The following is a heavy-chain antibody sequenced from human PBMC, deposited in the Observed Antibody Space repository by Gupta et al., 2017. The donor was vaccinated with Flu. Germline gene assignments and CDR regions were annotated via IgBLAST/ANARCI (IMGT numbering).Heavy chain of an antibody. CDR2: IMPMFNTA. J-gene: IGHJ3*02. CDR3: ARDDYYDSSGRGVGRAFDI. V-gene: IGHV1-69*06. D-gene: IGHD3-22*01. Sequence: WVRQAPGQGLQWMGGIMPMFNTANYAQKFQGRVTITADKSTSTVYMGLSSLRSEDAAVYYCARDDYYDSSGRGVGRAFDIGGQGTMVTVSS.